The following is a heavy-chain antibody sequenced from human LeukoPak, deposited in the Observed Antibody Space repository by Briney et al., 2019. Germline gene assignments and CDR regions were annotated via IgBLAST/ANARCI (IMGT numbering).Heavy chain of an antibody. D-gene: IGHD1-26*01. Sequence: GASVKVSCKASGHTFTSYGISWVRQAPGQGLEWMGWISAYNGNTNYAQKLQGRVTMTTDTSTSTAYMELRSLRSDDTAVYYCARDVVGATTGNYYYYGMDVWGQGTTVTVSS. CDR2: ISAYNGNT. J-gene: IGHJ6*02. CDR1: GHTFTSYG. CDR3: ARDVVGATTGNYYYYGMDV. V-gene: IGHV1-18*01.